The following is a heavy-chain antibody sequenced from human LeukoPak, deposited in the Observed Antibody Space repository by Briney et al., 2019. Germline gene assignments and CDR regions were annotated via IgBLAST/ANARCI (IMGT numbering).Heavy chain of an antibody. D-gene: IGHD6-19*01. CDR1: GGSISSYY. J-gene: IGHJ4*02. V-gene: IGHV4-59*08. Sequence: SETLSLTCTVSGGSISSYYWNWIRQPPGKGLEWIGYVHYSGSTKYNPSLKSRVTISVDTSKNQFSLKLSSVIAADTAVYYCARWYSSGWAFDYWGQGTLVTVSS. CDR3: ARWYSSGWAFDY. CDR2: VHYSGST.